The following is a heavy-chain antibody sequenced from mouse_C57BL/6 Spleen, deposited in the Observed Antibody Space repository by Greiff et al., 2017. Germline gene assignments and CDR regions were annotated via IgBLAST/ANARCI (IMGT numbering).Heavy chain of an antibody. CDR1: GFSLTSYG. Sequence: QVQLQQSGPGLVAPSQSLSITCTVSGFSLTSYGVSWVRQPPGKGLEWLGVIWGDGSTNYHSALISRLGIRKDNSKSQVFFKLNSLPTDDTATYYCAKPLHFDSSPSYWYFDVWGTGTTVTVSS. D-gene: IGHD1-1*01. V-gene: IGHV2-3*01. CDR3: AKPLHFDSSPSYWYFDV. CDR2: IWGDGST. J-gene: IGHJ1*03.